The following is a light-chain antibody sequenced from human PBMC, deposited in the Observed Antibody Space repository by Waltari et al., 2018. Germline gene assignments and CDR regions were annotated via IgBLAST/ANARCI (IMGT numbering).Light chain of an antibody. J-gene: IGLJ2*01. V-gene: IGLV1-51*01. Sequence: QSVLTQPPSASAPPGQRVTISCSGSTSNLGYHSVPWYPPLPGTAPKLPIHDHYKRPSGIPDRFSGSKSDTSGTLAITGLQTGDEADYYCGTWDSSLSAVVFGGGTKVTVL. CDR2: DHY. CDR3: GTWDSSLSAVV. CDR1: TSNLGYHS.